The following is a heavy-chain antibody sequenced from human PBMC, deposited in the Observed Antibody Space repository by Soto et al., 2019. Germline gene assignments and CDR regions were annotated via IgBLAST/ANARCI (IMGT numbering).Heavy chain of an antibody. CDR1: GGTLSSAFSSYA. J-gene: IGHJ4*02. CDR3: AAYYDNSGGWIYFDY. D-gene: IGHD3-22*01. Sequence: AQLVQSGAEVKKPGSSVKVSCKASGGTLSSAFSSYAISWVRQAPGQGLEWMGGIIPVFGTPNYAQKFQGRVTITADKSTTTAYMELSSLRSEDTALYYCAAYYDNSGGWIYFDYWGQGTLVTVSS. V-gene: IGHV1-69*06. CDR2: IIPVFGTP.